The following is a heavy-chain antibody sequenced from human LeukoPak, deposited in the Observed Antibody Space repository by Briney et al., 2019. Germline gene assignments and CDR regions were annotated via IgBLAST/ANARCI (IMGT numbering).Heavy chain of an antibody. CDR2: IIPIFGTA. J-gene: IGHJ4*02. Sequence: SVKVSCKASGGTFTSYAISWVRQAPGQGLEWMGRIIPIFGTANYAQKFQGRVTITTDESTSTAYMELSSLRAEDTAVYYCAKEKLYCSGGSCYSGYYFDYWGQGTLVTVSS. D-gene: IGHD2-15*01. V-gene: IGHV1-69*05. CDR1: GGTFTSYA. CDR3: AKEKLYCSGGSCYSGYYFDY.